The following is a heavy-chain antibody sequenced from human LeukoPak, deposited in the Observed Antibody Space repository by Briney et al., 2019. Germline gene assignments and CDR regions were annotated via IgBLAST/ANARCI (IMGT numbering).Heavy chain of an antibody. Sequence: GGSLRLSCAASGFSFINYAFSWVRQAPGKGLEWASAISGSARSTYYADSVKGRFTTSRDNSNNTLFLEMNSLRVDDTAVYFCAKDYNSGDAYWEFDNWGQGILVTVSS. J-gene: IGHJ4*02. V-gene: IGHV3-23*01. CDR3: AKDYNSGDAYWEFDN. D-gene: IGHD3-22*01. CDR1: GFSFINYA. CDR2: ISGSARST.